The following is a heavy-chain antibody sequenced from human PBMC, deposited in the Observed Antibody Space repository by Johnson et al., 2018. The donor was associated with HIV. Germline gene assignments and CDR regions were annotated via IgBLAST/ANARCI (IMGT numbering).Heavy chain of an antibody. D-gene: IGHD3-3*01. CDR3: TRSDSTYYNFGSGYYTGAIDI. Sequence: EVQLVESGGGVVQPGRSLRLSCAASGFTFSGSAIHLVRQASGKGLEWVGRIRSKANSYATAYAASVKVRFTISRDDSKNTAYLQMNSLKIEDTAVYYCTRSDSTYYNFGSGYYTGAIDIWGQGTMVTVSS. CDR1: GFTFSGSA. CDR2: IRSKANSYAT. J-gene: IGHJ3*02. V-gene: IGHV3-73*01.